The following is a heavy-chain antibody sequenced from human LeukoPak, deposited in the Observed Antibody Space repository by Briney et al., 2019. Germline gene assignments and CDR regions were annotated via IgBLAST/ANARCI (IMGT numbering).Heavy chain of an antibody. CDR3: ARHRTVAYYYGSGSTNWFDP. D-gene: IGHD3-10*01. CDR2: INHSGST. CDR1: GGSFSGYY. V-gene: IGHV4-34*01. Sequence: SETLSLTCAVYGGSFSGYYWSWIRQPPGKGLEWIGEINHSGSTNYNPSLKSRVTISVDTSKNQFSLKLSSVTAADTAVYYCARHRTVAYYYGSGSTNWFDPWGQGTLVTVSS. J-gene: IGHJ5*02.